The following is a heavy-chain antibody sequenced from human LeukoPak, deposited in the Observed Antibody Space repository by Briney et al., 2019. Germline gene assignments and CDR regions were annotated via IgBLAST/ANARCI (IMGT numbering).Heavy chain of an antibody. CDR1: GFTFSSNY. Sequence: GGSLRLSCAASGFTFSSNYMSWVRQAPGKGLEWVSVIYSGGSTYYADSVKGRFTISRHNSKNTLYLQMNSLRAEDTAVYYCARNSGSYQAHYWGQGTLVTVSS. D-gene: IGHD1-26*01. CDR2: IYSGGST. J-gene: IGHJ4*02. V-gene: IGHV3-53*04. CDR3: ARNSGSYQAHY.